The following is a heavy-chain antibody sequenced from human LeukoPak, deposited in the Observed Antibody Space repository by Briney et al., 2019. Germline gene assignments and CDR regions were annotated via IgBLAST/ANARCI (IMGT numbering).Heavy chain of an antibody. J-gene: IGHJ3*02. V-gene: IGHV4-4*07. CDR3: ARAAYCGGDCLYDAFDI. Sequence: KSSETLSLTCTVSGGSISSYYWSWIRQPAGKGLEWIGRIYTSGGTNYNPSLKSRVTMSVDTSKNQFSLKLSSVTAADTAVYYCARAAYCGGDCLYDAFDIWGQGTMVTVSS. CDR1: GGSISSYY. D-gene: IGHD2-21*02. CDR2: IYTSGGT.